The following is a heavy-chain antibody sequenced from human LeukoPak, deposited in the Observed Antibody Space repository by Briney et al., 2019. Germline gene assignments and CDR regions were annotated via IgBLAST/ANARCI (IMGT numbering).Heavy chain of an antibody. J-gene: IGHJ2*01. V-gene: IGHV3-33*01. D-gene: IGHD3-10*01. CDR1: GLNFNNYE. CDR2: IWDDGSNK. CDR3: ARERGGQDWDFDL. Sequence: PGGSLRPSCAPSGLNFNNYEMDWVRQPPGKWPGWVAVIWDDGSNKYYAESVKGRFTISRDSSKNMLYLQMNSLRVEDTAVYYCARERGGQDWDFDLWGRGTLVTVSS.